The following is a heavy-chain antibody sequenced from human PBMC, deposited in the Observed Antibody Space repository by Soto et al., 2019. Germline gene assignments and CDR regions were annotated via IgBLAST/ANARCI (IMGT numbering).Heavy chain of an antibody. CDR1: GYSFTSYW. D-gene: IGHD1-7*01. J-gene: IGHJ5*02. Sequence: PGESLKISCKGSGYSFTSYWIGWVRQMPGKGLEWMGIIYPGDSDTRYSPSFQGQVTISADKSISTAYLQWSSLKASDTAMYYCARGYNWNYPGVDWFDPWGQGTLVTVSS. CDR2: IYPGDSDT. CDR3: ARGYNWNYPGVDWFDP. V-gene: IGHV5-51*01.